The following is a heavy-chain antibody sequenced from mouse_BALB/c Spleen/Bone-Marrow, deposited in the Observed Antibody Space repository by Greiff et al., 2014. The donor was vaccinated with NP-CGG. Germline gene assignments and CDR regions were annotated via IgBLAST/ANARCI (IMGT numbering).Heavy chain of an antibody. J-gene: IGHJ2*01. Sequence: VQLQESGAELVKPGASVKLSCKTSGYTFTSYWIQWVKQRPGQGLGWIGEIFPGTGTTYYNEKFEGKATLTIDTSSSTAYMQRSSLTSEDSAVYFCASRDSSGYVPDYWGQGTTLTVSS. CDR1: GYTFTSYW. CDR3: ASRDSSGYVPDY. D-gene: IGHD3-2*01. CDR2: IFPGTGTT. V-gene: IGHV1S132*01.